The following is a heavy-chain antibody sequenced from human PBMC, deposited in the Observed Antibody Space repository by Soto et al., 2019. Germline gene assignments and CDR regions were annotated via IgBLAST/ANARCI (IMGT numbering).Heavy chain of an antibody. CDR3: ATSTGAPGNY. J-gene: IGHJ4*02. CDR1: GFTFSSFW. CDR2: IKQDGSHK. V-gene: IGHV3-7*01. Sequence: GGSMRLSCVASGFTFSSFWMSWARQAPGKGLEWVANIKQDGSHKYYVPSVKGRFTISRDNAKNSLYLQMNSLRAEDAAVYYCATSTGAPGNYWGQGTLVTVSS. D-gene: IGHD1-26*01.